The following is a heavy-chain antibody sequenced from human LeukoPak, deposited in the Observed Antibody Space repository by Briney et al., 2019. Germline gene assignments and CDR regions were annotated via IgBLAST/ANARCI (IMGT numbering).Heavy chain of an antibody. V-gene: IGHV1-2*02. CDR2: INPNSGGT. Sequence: GASVKVSCKASGYTFTGYYMHWVRQAPGQGLEWMGWINPNSGGTNYAQKFQGRVTMTRDTSISTAYMELSRLRSDDTAVYYCARSPLSGYDYFDYWGQGTLVTVSS. CDR1: GYTFTGYY. J-gene: IGHJ4*02. CDR3: ARSPLSGYDYFDY. D-gene: IGHD5-12*01.